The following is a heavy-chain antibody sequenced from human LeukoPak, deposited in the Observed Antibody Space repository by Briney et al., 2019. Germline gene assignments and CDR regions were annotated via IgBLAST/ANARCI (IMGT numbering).Heavy chain of an antibody. CDR3: AKGPLRGTAAAIDY. Sequence: PGGSLRLSCAASGFTFSSYGMHWVRQAPGKGLEWVAVISYDGSNKYYPDSVKGRFTISRDISTDTLWLQMDSLRTEDTAVYYCAKGPLRGTAAAIDYWGQGTLVTVSS. V-gene: IGHV3-30*18. D-gene: IGHD2-2*01. J-gene: IGHJ4*02. CDR2: ISYDGSNK. CDR1: GFTFSSYG.